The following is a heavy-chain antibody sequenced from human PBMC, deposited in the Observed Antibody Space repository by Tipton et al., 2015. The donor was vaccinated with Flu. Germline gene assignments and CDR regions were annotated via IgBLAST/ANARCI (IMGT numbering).Heavy chain of an antibody. V-gene: IGHV3-11*01. D-gene: IGHD1-26*01. J-gene: IGHJ6*02. CDR2: ISSSGTSI. Sequence: GSLRLSCAASGFIFSDYYINWIRQAPGKGPEWVSHISSSGTSIYYADSVKGRFTISRDNARKSVDLHMDNLRAEDTAVYYCAREWVSGKYGMDVWGQGTTVTVS. CDR1: GFIFSDYY. CDR3: AREWVSGKYGMDV.